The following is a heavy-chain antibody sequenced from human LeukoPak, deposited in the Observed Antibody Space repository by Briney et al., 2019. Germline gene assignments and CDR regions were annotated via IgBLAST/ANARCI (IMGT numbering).Heavy chain of an antibody. CDR1: GGSISSYY. V-gene: IGHV4-59*08. J-gene: IGHJ4*02. CDR2: IYYSGST. D-gene: IGHD1-26*01. CDR3: ARLGIVGARIFDY. Sequence: SETLSLTCTVSGGSISSYYWSWIRQPPGKGLEWIGYIYYSGSTNYNPSLKSRVTISVDTSKNQFSLKLSSVTAADTAVYYCARLGIVGARIFDYWGQGTLVTVSS.